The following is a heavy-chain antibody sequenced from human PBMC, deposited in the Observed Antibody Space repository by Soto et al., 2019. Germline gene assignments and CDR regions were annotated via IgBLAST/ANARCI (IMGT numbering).Heavy chain of an antibody. CDR2: IYPGDSDT. J-gene: IGHJ4*02. V-gene: IGHV5-51*01. CDR1: GYTFTNYY. Sequence: RGESLKISCKVSGYTFTNYYIAWVRQMPGKGLECMGIIYPGDSDTTYSPSFQGQVTISVDKAVTTAYLQWSSLKASDTAMYYCARGTQGFDYWGQGTRVTVSS. D-gene: IGHD1-1*01. CDR3: ARGTQGFDY.